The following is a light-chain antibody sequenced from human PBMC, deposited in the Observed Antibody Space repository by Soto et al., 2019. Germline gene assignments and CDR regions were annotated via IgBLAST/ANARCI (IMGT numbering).Light chain of an antibody. V-gene: IGKV1-5*01. Sequence: DIQMTQSPSTLPASVGDRVTIPFRASQSISTWLAWYQQKPGKAPKLLIYDASSLESGVPSRFSGSGSGTEFTLTISRLQPDDFATYYCQHYNSYPWAFGQGTKV. J-gene: IGKJ1*01. CDR2: DAS. CDR3: QHYNSYPWA. CDR1: QSISTW.